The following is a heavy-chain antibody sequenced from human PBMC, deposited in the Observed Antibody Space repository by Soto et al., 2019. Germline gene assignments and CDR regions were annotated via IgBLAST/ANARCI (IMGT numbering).Heavy chain of an antibody. D-gene: IGHD5-12*01. V-gene: IGHV3-48*03. CDR1: GFTFSSYE. CDR3: ARGVGDGYNYGDY. CDR2: ISSSGSTI. Sequence: VQLVESGGGLVQPGGSLRLSCAASGFTFSSYEMNWVRQAPGKGLEWVSYISSSGSTIYYADSVKGRFTISRDNAKNSLYLQMNSLRAEDTAVYYCARGVGDGYNYGDYWGQGTLVTVSS. J-gene: IGHJ4*02.